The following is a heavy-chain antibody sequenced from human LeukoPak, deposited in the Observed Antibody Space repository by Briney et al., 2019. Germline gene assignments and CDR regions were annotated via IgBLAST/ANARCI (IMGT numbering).Heavy chain of an antibody. J-gene: IGHJ4*02. CDR1: GFTFSSYW. Sequence: GGSLRLSCAASGFTFSSYWMNWVRQAPGERLVWVSRIASDGSSTTYADSVKGRFSISRDNAKNTLYLQMNSLRVEDTAVYYCARGRPHGNDYWGQGTLVTVSS. V-gene: IGHV3-74*01. CDR2: IASDGSST. D-gene: IGHD4-23*01. CDR3: ARGRPHGNDY.